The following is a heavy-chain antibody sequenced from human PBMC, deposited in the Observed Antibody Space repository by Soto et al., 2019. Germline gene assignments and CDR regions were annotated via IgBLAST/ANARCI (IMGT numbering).Heavy chain of an antibody. CDR2: IKTRADNYAT. V-gene: IGHV3-73*02. J-gene: IGHJ5*01. CDR1: GFALSDSA. D-gene: IGHD3-10*02. Sequence: EVQLVESGGGLVQPGGSLKISCAASGFALSDSAIHWVRQAPGKGLEWVGRIKTRADNYATAFGPSVRGRFTIFREDSSNTASLQMTSLKTEDTAVYFCTSMSRSDVFWFDSWGQGTLVTVSS. CDR3: TSMSRSDVFWFDS.